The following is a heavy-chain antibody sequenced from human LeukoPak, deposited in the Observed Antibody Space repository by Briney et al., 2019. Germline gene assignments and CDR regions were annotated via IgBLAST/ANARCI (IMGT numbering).Heavy chain of an antibody. J-gene: IGHJ3*02. V-gene: IGHV3-30-3*01. CDR3: AREYSGHAFDI. CDR2: IPYDGSNK. Sequence: PGGSLRLSCAASGFTFSNYAMHWVRQAPGKGLEWVAVIPYDGSNKYSADSVKGRFTISRDNSKNTLYLQMNSLRAEDTAVYYCAREYSGHAFDIWGQGTMVTVSS. D-gene: IGHD3-10*01. CDR1: GFTFSNYA.